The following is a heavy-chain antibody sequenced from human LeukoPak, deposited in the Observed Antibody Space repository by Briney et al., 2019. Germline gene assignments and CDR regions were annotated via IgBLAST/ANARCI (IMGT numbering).Heavy chain of an antibody. D-gene: IGHD3-22*01. V-gene: IGHV3-23*01. Sequence: PGGSLRLSCAASGFTFSIYAMSWVRQAPGKGLEWVSAISGSGGSTYYADSVKGRFTISRDNSKNTLYLQMNSLRAEDTAVYYCALYPYYYDSSGYLLDYWGQGTLVTVSS. J-gene: IGHJ4*02. CDR1: GFTFSIYA. CDR3: ALYPYYYDSSGYLLDY. CDR2: ISGSGGST.